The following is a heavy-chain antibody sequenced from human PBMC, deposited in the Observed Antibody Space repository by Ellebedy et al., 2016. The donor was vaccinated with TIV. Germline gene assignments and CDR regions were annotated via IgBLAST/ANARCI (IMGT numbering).Heavy chain of an antibody. CDR3: ARDLGYSYGHYGMDV. CDR1: GFTFSSYG. J-gene: IGHJ6*02. Sequence: PGGSLRLSRAASGFTFSSYGMHWVRQAPGKGLEWVAVIWYDGSNKYYADSVKGRFTISRDNSKNTLYLQMNSLRAEDTAVYYCARDLGYSYGHYGMDVWGQGTTVTVSS. V-gene: IGHV3-33*08. D-gene: IGHD5-18*01. CDR2: IWYDGSNK.